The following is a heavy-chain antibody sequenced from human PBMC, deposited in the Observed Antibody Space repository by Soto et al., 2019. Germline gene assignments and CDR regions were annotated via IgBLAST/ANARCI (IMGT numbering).Heavy chain of an antibody. CDR1: GGSFSGYY. D-gene: IGHD3-9*01. CDR2: INHSGST. CDR3: ARGRAYYDILTGYYKIYYYGMDV. Sequence: WETLSLTCAVYGGSFSGYYWSWVRQPPGKGLEWIGEINHSGSTNYNPSLKSRVTISVDTSKNQFSLKLSSVTAADTAVYYCARGRAYYDILTGYYKIYYYGMDVWGQGTTVTVSS. J-gene: IGHJ6*02. V-gene: IGHV4-34*01.